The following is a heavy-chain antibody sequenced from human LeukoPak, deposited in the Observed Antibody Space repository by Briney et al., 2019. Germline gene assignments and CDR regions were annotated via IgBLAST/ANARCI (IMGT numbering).Heavy chain of an antibody. J-gene: IGHJ4*02. CDR1: GYTFTGYY. D-gene: IGHD5/OR15-5a*01. CDR2: INPNSGGT. V-gene: IGHV1-2*02. CDR3: ARGFCSDEICQVFTH. Sequence: ASVKDSCKASGYTFTGYYMHWVRQAPGQGLEWMGWINPNSGGTNYAQKFQGRVTMTRDTSISTAYMELSRLRSDDTALYYCARGFCSDEICQVFTHWGQGTLVTVSS.